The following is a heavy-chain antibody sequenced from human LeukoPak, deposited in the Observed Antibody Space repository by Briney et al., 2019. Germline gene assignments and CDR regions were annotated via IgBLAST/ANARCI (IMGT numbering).Heavy chain of an antibody. J-gene: IGHJ4*02. CDR2: ISGGGDK. D-gene: IGHD3-22*01. CDR1: GFTLSSYA. Sequence: GGSLRLSCAASGFTLSSYAMSWVRQAPGKGLEWVTTISGGGDKQYADHVKGRFTVSRDDSKNTLYLQMNSLRAEDTALYYCAKDVNSSGYYLGFDYWGQGTLVTVSS. CDR3: AKDVNSSGYYLGFDY. V-gene: IGHV3-23*01.